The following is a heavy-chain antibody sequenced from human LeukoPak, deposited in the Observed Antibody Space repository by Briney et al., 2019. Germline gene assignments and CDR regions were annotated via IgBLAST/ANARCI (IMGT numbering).Heavy chain of an antibody. V-gene: IGHV4-59*01. J-gene: IGHJ4*02. D-gene: IGHD6-13*01. CDR1: GGSISGYY. CDR2: IYYRGST. CDR3: ARGSSWSYYFDY. Sequence: PSETLSLTCTVSGGSISGYYWSWIRQPPGKGLEWIGQIYYRGSTNYSPSLKSRVTISIDTSKNQFSLKVSSVTAADTAVYYCARGSSWSYYFDYWGQGTLVTVSS.